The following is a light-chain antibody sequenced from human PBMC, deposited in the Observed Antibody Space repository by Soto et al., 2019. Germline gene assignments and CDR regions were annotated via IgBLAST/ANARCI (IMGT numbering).Light chain of an antibody. CDR2: DSS. CDR1: QSLSSNF. J-gene: IGKJ1*01. V-gene: IGKV3-20*01. CDR3: QQYGSSPPWT. Sequence: EIVLTQSPVTLSLSPGERATLSCRASQSLSSNFLAWYQQKPGQPPRLLIYDSSTRATGFPDRFSGSGSGTDFTLTISRLEPEDFAVYYCQQYGSSPPWTFGQGTKVDIK.